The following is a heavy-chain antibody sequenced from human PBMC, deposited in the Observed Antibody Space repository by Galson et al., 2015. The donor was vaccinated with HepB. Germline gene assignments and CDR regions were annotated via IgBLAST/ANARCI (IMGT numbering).Heavy chain of an antibody. J-gene: IGHJ2*01. Sequence: SLRLSCAASGFTFSSYGMHWVRQAPGKGLEWVAVISYDGSNKYYADSVKGRFTISRDNSKNTLYLQMNSLRAEDTAVYYCAKDSSLDLWGRGTLVTVSS. CDR1: GFTFSSYG. V-gene: IGHV3-30*18. CDR2: ISYDGSNK. CDR3: AKDSSLDL.